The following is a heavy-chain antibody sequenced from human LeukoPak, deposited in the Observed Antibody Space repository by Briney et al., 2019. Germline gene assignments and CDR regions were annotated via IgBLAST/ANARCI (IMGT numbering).Heavy chain of an antibody. V-gene: IGHV4-39*07. J-gene: IGHJ6*03. D-gene: IGHD2-15*01. Sequence: PSETLSLTCTVSGGSISSSSYYWSWIRQPPGKGLEWIGEINHSGSTNYNPSLKSRVSISVDTSKNQFSLKLTSVTAADTAVYYCARMRGGGIGYHYYVDVWGKGTTVIVSS. CDR3: ARMRGGGIGYHYYVDV. CDR2: INHSGST. CDR1: GGSISSSSYY.